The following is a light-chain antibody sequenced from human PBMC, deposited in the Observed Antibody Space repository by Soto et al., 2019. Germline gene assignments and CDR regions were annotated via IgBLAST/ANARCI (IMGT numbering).Light chain of an antibody. CDR3: QQFGGSPPMYT. J-gene: IGKJ2*01. V-gene: IGKV3-20*01. CDR2: SAS. CDR1: QSVSTTY. Sequence: EIVLTQSPGTLSLSPGERATLSCRASQSVSTTYLAWYQQKPGQAPRLLIYSASRRATGIPDRFSGSGSGTDFSLTVSRLAPEDFAVYYCQQFGGSPPMYTFGQGTKLEIK.